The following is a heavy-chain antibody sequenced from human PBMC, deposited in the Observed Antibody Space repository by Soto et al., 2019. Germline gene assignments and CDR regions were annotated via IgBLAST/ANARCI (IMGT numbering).Heavy chain of an antibody. Sequence: QVQLVQSGAEVKKPGASVKVSCKASGYTFTSYYMHWVRQAPGQGLEWMGIINPSGGSTSYAQKFQGGVTMTRDTSTSTVYMELSSLRSEDTAVYYCARDSVMWDYYDSSGYGGGYFDLWGRGTLVTVSS. D-gene: IGHD3-22*01. J-gene: IGHJ2*01. CDR2: INPSGGST. V-gene: IGHV1-46*01. CDR1: GYTFTSYY. CDR3: ARDSVMWDYYDSSGYGGGYFDL.